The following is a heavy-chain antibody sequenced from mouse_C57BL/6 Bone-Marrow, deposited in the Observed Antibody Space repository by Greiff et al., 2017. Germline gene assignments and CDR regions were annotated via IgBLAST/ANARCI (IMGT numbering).Heavy chain of an antibody. V-gene: IGHV1-81*01. CDR3: ARGVAYYSNYRAWFAY. J-gene: IGHJ3*01. D-gene: IGHD2-5*01. CDR2: IYPRSGNT. CDR1: GYTFTSYG. Sequence: QVQLQQSGAELARPGASVKLSCKASGYTFTSYGISWVKQRTGQGLEWIGEIYPRSGNTYYNEKFKGKATLTADKSSSTAYMELRSLTSEDSAVYFCARGVAYYSNYRAWFAYWGQGTLVTVSA.